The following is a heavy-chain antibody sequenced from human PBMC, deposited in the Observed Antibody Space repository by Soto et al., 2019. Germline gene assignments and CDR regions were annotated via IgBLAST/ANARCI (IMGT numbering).Heavy chain of an antibody. CDR3: VRHEAGWYFDS. CDR2: IYYSGST. CDR1: RGSISSGTNY. D-gene: IGHD6-25*01. Sequence: SETLSLTCTVSRGSISSGTNYWAWIRQPPGKGLEWIANIYYSGSTFYNPSLKSRVTISLDTSKNQFSLKLRSVTAADTAVYYCVRHEAGWYFDSWGQGTLVTVSS. V-gene: IGHV4-39*01. J-gene: IGHJ4*02.